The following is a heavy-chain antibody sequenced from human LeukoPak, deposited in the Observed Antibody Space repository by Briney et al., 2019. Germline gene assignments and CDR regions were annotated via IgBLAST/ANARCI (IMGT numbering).Heavy chain of an antibody. Sequence: GGSLRLSWAASGFTFSSYWMSWVRQAPGKGREWVANIKQDGSEKYYVDSVKGRFTISRDNPTTSLYLQMNRLRAEDTAVYYCARDRGYGYDAFDIWGQGTMVTVSS. J-gene: IGHJ3*02. D-gene: IGHD5-12*01. CDR1: GFTFSSYW. CDR3: ARDRGYGYDAFDI. CDR2: IKQDGSEK. V-gene: IGHV3-7*01.